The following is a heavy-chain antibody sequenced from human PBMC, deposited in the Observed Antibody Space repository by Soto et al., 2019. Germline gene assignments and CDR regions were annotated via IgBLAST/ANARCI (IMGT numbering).Heavy chain of an antibody. CDR1: GFTFSDYY. D-gene: IGHD6-13*01. V-gene: IGHV3-11*01. CDR2: ISSSGSTI. Sequence: SGGSLRLSCAASGFTFSDYYMSWIRQAPGKGLEWVSYISSSGSTIYYADSVKGRFTISRDNAKNSLYLQMNSLGAEDTAVYYCARDRDIAAAGPNDYWGQGTLVTVSS. CDR3: ARDRDIAAAGPNDY. J-gene: IGHJ4*02.